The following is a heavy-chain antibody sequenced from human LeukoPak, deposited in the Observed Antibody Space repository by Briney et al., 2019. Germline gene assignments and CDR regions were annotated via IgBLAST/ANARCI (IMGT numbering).Heavy chain of an antibody. CDR2: FDPEDGET. V-gene: IGHV1-24*01. Sequence: GASVKVSCKVSGYTLTELSMHWMRQAPGKGLEWMGGFDPEDGETIYAQKFQGRVTMTEDTSTDTAYMELSSLRSEDTAVYYCATHGYYDSSGYYYVDYWGQGTLVTVSS. D-gene: IGHD3-22*01. CDR3: ATHGYYDSSGYYYVDY. CDR1: GYTLTELS. J-gene: IGHJ4*02.